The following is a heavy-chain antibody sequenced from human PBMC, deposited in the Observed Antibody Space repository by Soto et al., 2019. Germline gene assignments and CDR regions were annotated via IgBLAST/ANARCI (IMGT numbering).Heavy chain of an antibody. CDR2: ISAYNGNT. D-gene: IGHD3-3*01. V-gene: IGHV1-18*01. CDR1: GYTFTSYG. Sequence: GASVKVSCKASGYTFTSYGISWVRQAPGQGLEWMGWISAYNGNTNYAQKLQGRVTMTTDTSTSTAYMELRSLRSDDTAVYYCARGGFWSGYYIGFGPKYAFDYWGKGTLVTVAS. J-gene: IGHJ4*02. CDR3: ARGGFWSGYYIGFGPKYAFDY.